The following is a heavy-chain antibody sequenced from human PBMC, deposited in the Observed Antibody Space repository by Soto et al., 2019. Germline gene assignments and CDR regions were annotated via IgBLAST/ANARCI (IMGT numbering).Heavy chain of an antibody. D-gene: IGHD6-6*01. Sequence: SGPTLVNPTQTLTLTCTFSGFSLSTDDVGVGWIRQPPGKALDCLTVIYWDDDKRYIPSLKSRLTITKDTSKNQVLLTMTNMAPVDTATYFCPRSQYSIWSFDYSGKGHLVTVFS. CDR1: GFSLSTDDVG. V-gene: IGHV2-5*02. CDR3: PRSQYSIWSFDY. J-gene: IGHJ4*02. CDR2: IYWDDDK.